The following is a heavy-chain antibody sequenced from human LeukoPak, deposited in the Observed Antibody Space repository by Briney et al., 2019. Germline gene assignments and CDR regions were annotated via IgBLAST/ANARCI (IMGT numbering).Heavy chain of an antibody. CDR1: GYTFTSYD. D-gene: IGHD2-15*01. V-gene: IGHV1-8*03. CDR2: MNPNSGNT. CDR3: ARGGGGSGGSWLYGANYYYYYMDV. Sequence: ASVTVSCKASGYTFTSYDINWVRQAPGQGLEWMGWMNPNSGNTYYAQKFQGRVTITRNTSISTAYMELSSLRSEDTAVYYCARGGGGSGGSWLYGANYYYYYMDVWGKGTTVTVSS. J-gene: IGHJ6*03.